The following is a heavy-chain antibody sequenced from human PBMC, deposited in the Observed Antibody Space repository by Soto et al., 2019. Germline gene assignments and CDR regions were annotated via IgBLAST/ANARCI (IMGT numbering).Heavy chain of an antibody. CDR1: GFTFSSYS. D-gene: IGHD1-26*01. V-gene: IGHV3-21*01. J-gene: IGHJ6*02. CDR3: ARDKAEREWELSHYYYGMDV. CDR2: ISSSSSYI. Sequence: GGSLRLSCAASGFTFSSYSMNWVRLAPGKGLEWVSSISSSSSYIHYADSVRGRFTTSRDNAKNSLSLQMNSLRAEDTAVYYCARDKAEREWELSHYYYGMDVWGQGTTVTVSS.